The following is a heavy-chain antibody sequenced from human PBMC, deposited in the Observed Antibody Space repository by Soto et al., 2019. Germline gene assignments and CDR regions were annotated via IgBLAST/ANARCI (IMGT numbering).Heavy chain of an antibody. CDR3: AKIPYDSSGYYYFDY. CDR2: ISSTSNTR. Sequence: GGSLRLSCAASGFTFSIYNMNWVRQAPGKGLEWISYISSTSNTRYYADSVKGRFTVSRDNAKNSLYLQMDSLRAEDTAVYYCAKIPYDSSGYYYFDYWGQGTLVTVS. V-gene: IGHV3-48*01. J-gene: IGHJ4*02. CDR1: GFTFSIYN. D-gene: IGHD3-22*01.